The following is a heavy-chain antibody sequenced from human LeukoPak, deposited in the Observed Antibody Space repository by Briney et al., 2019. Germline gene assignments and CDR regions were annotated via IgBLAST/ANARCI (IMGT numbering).Heavy chain of an antibody. J-gene: IGHJ5*02. Sequence: ASVKVSCKASGYTFTSFGISWVRQAPGQGLEWMGWISAHNGNTDYAQKLQGRVTMTTDTSTNTAYMELGSLRSDDTAVYYCARYRLTDSPINWFDPWGQGTLATVSS. V-gene: IGHV1-18*01. CDR3: ARYRLTDSPINWFDP. CDR2: ISAHNGNT. D-gene: IGHD1-14*01. CDR1: GYTFTSFG.